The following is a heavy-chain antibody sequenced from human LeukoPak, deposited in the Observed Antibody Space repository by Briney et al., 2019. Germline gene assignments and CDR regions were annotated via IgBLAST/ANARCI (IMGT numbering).Heavy chain of an antibody. CDR1: GFTFSSYG. CDR2: IKQDGSEK. J-gene: IGHJ3*02. CDR3: ARERDLDAFDI. Sequence: GGSLRLSCAASGFTFSSYGMHWVRQAPGKGLEWVANIKQDGSEKYYVDSVKGRFTISRDNAKNSLYLQMNSLRAEDTAVYYCARERDLDAFDIWGQGTMVTVSS. V-gene: IGHV3-7*01.